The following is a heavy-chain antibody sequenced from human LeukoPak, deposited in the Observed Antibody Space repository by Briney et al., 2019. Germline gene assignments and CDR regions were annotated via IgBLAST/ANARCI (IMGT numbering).Heavy chain of an antibody. Sequence: GGSLRLSCAASGFTFSRYAMSWVRQAPGKGLEWVSGISGSGDSTYYADSVKGRFTISRDNSKNTLFLQMNGLRAEDTAVYYCAKDRTWESTSSPTFDYWGQGTLVTVSS. CDR2: ISGSGDST. V-gene: IGHV3-23*01. D-gene: IGHD6-6*01. CDR1: GFTFSRYA. J-gene: IGHJ4*02. CDR3: AKDRTWESTSSPTFDY.